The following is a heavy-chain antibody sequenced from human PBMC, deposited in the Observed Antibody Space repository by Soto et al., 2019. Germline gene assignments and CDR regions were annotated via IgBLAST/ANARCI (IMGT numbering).Heavy chain of an antibody. CDR1: GDSVSSNSAT. D-gene: IGHD3-9*01. CDR3: AKVGAGQVRGPGYRDY. J-gene: IGHJ4*02. CDR2: TYHRSKWYY. Sequence: SQTLSLTCAISGDSVSSNSATWNWIRQSPSRGLEWLGRTYHRSKWYYDYAASVQSRISINPDTSKNQFSLQLKSVTPEDSAVYYCAKVGAGQVRGPGYRDYWDQGTLVTVSS. V-gene: IGHV6-1*01.